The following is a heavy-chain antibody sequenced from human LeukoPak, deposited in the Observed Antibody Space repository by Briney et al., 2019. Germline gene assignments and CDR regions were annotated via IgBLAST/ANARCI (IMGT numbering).Heavy chain of an antibody. J-gene: IGHJ4*02. CDR3: ARVSVVITTGDY. CDR1: GFTFSSYS. D-gene: IGHD3-22*01. V-gene: IGHV3-21*01. CDR2: ISSSSSYI. Sequence: GGSLRLSCAASGFTFSSYSMNWVRQAPGEGLEWVSSISSSSSYIYYADSVKGRFTISRDNAKNSLYLQMNSLRAEDTAVYYCARVSVVITTGDYWGQGTLVTVSS.